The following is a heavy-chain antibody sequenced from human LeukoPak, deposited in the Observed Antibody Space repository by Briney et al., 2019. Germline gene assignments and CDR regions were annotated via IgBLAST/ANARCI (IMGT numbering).Heavy chain of an antibody. D-gene: IGHD5-12*01. J-gene: IGHJ5*02. CDR1: GYTFTGYY. V-gene: IGHV1-2*02. CDR2: INPNSGGT. Sequence: GASVKISCTASGYTFTGYYMHWVRQAPGQGLEWMGWINPNSGGTNYAQKFQGRVTMTRDTSISTAYMELSRLRSDDTAVYYCARSWGVGVATRDWFDPWGQGTLVTVSS. CDR3: ARSWGVGVATRDWFDP.